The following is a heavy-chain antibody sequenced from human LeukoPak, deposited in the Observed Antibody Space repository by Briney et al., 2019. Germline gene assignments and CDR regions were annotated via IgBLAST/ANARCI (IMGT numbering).Heavy chain of an antibody. V-gene: IGHV3-23*01. CDR3: AKGYGSGSPGRFDP. D-gene: IGHD3-10*01. CDR1: GFTFTSYA. CDR2: FSSTGGGT. J-gene: IGHJ5*02. Sequence: GGSLRLSCAASGFTFTSYAMSWVRQAPGEGLEWVSTFSSTGGGTYYADSVKGRFTISRDNSKNTLYLQMNSLRAEDTAVYYFAKGYGSGSPGRFDPWGQGALVTVSS.